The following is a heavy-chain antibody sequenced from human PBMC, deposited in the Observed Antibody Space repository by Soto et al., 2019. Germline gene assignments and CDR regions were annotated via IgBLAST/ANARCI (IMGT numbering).Heavy chain of an antibody. Sequence: EVQLVESGGGLVQPGRSLRLSCAASGFTFDDYAMHWVRQAPGKGLEWVSGISWNSGSIGYADSVKGRFTISRDNAKNSLYLQMNSLRAEDTALYYCGKVSRGYYDSSGYYDYYGMDVWGQGTTVTVSS. CDR2: ISWNSGSI. CDR1: GFTFDDYA. CDR3: GKVSRGYYDSSGYYDYYGMDV. J-gene: IGHJ6*02. V-gene: IGHV3-9*01. D-gene: IGHD3-22*01.